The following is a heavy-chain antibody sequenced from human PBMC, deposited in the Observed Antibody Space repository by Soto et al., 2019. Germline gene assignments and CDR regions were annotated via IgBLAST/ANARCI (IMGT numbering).Heavy chain of an antibody. Sequence: QVQLVESGGGVVQPERSQRLSCTASKFTFASYVMHWVRQAPGEGXXWVALISFDGTNKYYADSVKGRFTISRDNSKNTMYLQMNSLRPEDTAVYYCAREMIPMIMGGMSAMDVWGQGTTVTVS. D-gene: IGHD3-22*01. CDR1: KFTFASYV. CDR3: AREMIPMIMGGMSAMDV. CDR2: ISFDGTNK. J-gene: IGHJ6*02. V-gene: IGHV3-30*01.